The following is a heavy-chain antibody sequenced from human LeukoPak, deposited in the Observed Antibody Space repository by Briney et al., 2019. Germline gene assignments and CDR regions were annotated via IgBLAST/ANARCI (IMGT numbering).Heavy chain of an antibody. CDR3: ASTRYYDSSGYYLGEDY. CDR2: IYTSGST. D-gene: IGHD3-22*01. Sequence: SQTLSLTCTVSGGSISSGSYYWSWIRQPAGKGLEWIGRIYTSGSTNYNPSLKSRVTISVDTSKSQFSLKLSSVTAADTAVYYCASTRYYDSSGYYLGEDYWGQGTLVTVSS. V-gene: IGHV4-61*02. CDR1: GGSISSGSYY. J-gene: IGHJ4*02.